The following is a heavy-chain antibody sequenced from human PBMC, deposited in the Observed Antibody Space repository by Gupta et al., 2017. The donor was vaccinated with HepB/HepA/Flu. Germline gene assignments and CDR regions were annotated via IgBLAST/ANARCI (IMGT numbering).Heavy chain of an antibody. J-gene: IGHJ3*02. V-gene: IGHV4-4*07. D-gene: IGHD3-3*01. CDR2: ISATGST. CDR1: GDSLRNYY. CDR3: SRESFNFWSGFYTMAFNI. Sequence: VQLQESGPGLVRPSETLSLTCTVSGDSLRNYYWSWIRQPAGKGLEWIGRISATGSTNYNPSLKSRVTLSMDTSKNQFSLNLSAVTAADTAIYYCSRESFNFWSGFYTMAFNIWGQGTMVTVSS.